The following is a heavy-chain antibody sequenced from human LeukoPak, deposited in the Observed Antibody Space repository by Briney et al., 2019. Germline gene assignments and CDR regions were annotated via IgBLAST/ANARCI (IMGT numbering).Heavy chain of an antibody. J-gene: IGHJ6*03. CDR3: ARGGATIYYYYMDV. CDR2: INPNSGDT. V-gene: IGHV1-2*06. Sequence: ASVKVSCKASGYTFTAYYMHWVRQAPGQGLEWMGRINPNSGDTIYAQNFQGRVTVTRDTSISTAYMELSRLRSDDTAVYYCARGGATIYYYYMDVWGKGTTVTVSS. D-gene: IGHD1-26*01. CDR1: GYTFTAYY.